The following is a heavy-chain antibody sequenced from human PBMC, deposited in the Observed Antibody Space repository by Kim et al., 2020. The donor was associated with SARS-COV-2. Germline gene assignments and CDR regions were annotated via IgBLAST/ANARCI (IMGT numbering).Heavy chain of an antibody. V-gene: IGHV1-69*01. J-gene: IGHJ4*02. CDR3: ARGERWLQSPKFNY. Sequence: AQKFQGRVSIIADESSSTAYMEVSSLRSEDTAVYYCARGERWLQSPKFNYWGQGTLVTVSS. D-gene: IGHD5-12*01.